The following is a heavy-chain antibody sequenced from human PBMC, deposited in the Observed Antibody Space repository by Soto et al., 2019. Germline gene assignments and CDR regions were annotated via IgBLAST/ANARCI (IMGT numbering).Heavy chain of an antibody. V-gene: IGHV4-4*07. CDR3: ARDLVTAIERAFDY. D-gene: IGHD2-21*02. Sequence: PXETLSLTCTVSGGSISSYYWSWIRQPAGKGLDWIGRIYTSGSTNYNPSLKSRVTMSVDTSKNQFSLKLSSVTAADTAVYYCARDLVTAIERAFDYWGQGTLVTVSS. J-gene: IGHJ4*02. CDR2: IYTSGST. CDR1: GGSISSYY.